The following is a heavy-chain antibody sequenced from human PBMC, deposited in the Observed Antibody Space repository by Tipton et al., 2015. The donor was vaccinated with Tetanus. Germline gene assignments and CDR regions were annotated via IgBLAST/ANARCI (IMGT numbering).Heavy chain of an antibody. CDR2: IYYSGSS. V-gene: IGHV4-39*01. CDR1: GYSITRGSYY. CDR3: ARPGVGGYTGYYFDF. J-gene: IGHJ4*02. D-gene: IGHD5-12*01. Sequence: TLSLTCSVSGYSITRGSYYWSWIRQPPGKGLEWIGSIYYSGSSYYNPTLKSRVTISVDTSKNQFSLKLDSVTAADAAVYYCARPGVGGYTGYYFDFWGQGTVVTVSS.